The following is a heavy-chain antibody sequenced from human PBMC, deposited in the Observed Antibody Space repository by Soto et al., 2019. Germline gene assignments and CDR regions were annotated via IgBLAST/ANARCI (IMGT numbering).Heavy chain of an antibody. CDR2: IYGSGSP. CDR1: GGSISVYY. V-gene: IGHV4-59*01. J-gene: IGHJ4*02. D-gene: IGHD1-26*01. CDR3: ARGVGSSPPRY. Sequence: PSETLSLTCTISGGSISVYYWSWIRQPPGQALEWIGYIYGSGSPYYNPPLRSRVIISADTSKNQISLKLTSATAADTAVYYCARGVGSSPPRYWGRGTLVTVSS.